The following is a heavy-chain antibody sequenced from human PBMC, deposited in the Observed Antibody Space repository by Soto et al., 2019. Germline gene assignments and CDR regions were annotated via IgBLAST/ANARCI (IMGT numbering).Heavy chain of an antibody. CDR1: GYSFTSYW. CDR3: ARQKRYFDWYRDYYGMDV. Sequence: DSLKISCKGSGYSFTSYWIGLVGQMRGKGLEWMGIIYPGDSDTRYSPSFQGQVTISADKSISTAYLQWSSLKASDTAMYYCARQKRYFDWYRDYYGMDVWGQGTTVTVSS. V-gene: IGHV5-51*01. J-gene: IGHJ6*02. D-gene: IGHD3-9*01. CDR2: IYPGDSDT.